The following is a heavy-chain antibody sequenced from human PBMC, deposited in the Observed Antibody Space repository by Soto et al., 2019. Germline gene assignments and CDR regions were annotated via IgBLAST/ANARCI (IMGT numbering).Heavy chain of an antibody. D-gene: IGHD3-22*01. CDR1: GYTFNSYG. Sequence: QVQLVQSGTEVKKPGASVKVSCKASGYTFNSYGISWVRQAPGQGLEWMGWISPYDDNTNYAQNLQGRVTMTTHTSTRTAYMELRSLRSDDTAVYYCARGGYYDSSGSRNYHYYGMDAWGQGTTVTVS. CDR3: ARGGYYDSSGSRNYHYYGMDA. CDR2: ISPYDDNT. V-gene: IGHV1-18*01. J-gene: IGHJ6*02.